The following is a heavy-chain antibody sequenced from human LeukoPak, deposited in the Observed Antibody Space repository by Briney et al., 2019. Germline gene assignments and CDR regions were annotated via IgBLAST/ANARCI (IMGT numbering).Heavy chain of an antibody. J-gene: IGHJ5*02. Sequence: ASVKVSCKASGYTFTSYDINWVRQATGQGLEWMGRMNPNSGNTGYAQKFQGRVTMTRNTSISTAYMELSSLRSEDTAVYYCARVRVMGCSSTSCYWFDPWGQGTLVTVSS. CDR2: MNPNSGNT. D-gene: IGHD2-2*01. CDR1: GYTFTSYD. V-gene: IGHV1-8*01. CDR3: ARVRVMGCSSTSCYWFDP.